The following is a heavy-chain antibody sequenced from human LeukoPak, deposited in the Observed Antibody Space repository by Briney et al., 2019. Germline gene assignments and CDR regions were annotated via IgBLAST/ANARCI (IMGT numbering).Heavy chain of an antibody. J-gene: IGHJ6*02. Sequence: GGSLRLSCAASGFTFSSYSMNWVRQAPGKGLEWVSSISSSGKYVYYGDSVKGRFTLSRDDAKNELYLQMNSLRAEDTALYYCARDRYGSSVGGMDVWGQGTTVTVSS. D-gene: IGHD6-6*01. V-gene: IGHV3-21*06. CDR1: GFTFSSYS. CDR2: ISSSGKYV. CDR3: ARDRYGSSVGGMDV.